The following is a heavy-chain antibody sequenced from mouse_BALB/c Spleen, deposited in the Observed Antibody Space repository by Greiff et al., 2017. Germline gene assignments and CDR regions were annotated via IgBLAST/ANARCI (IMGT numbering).Heavy chain of an antibody. CDR2: IWGDGST. CDR3: ASHYYGSSYAWFAY. V-gene: IGHV2-6-7*01. Sequence: VKLQESGPGLVAPSQSLSITCTVSGFSLTGYGVNWVRQPPGKGLEWLGMIWGDGSTDYNSAIKSRLSISKDNSKSQVFLKMNSLQTDDTARYYCASHYYGSSYAWFAYWGQGTLVTVSA. J-gene: IGHJ3*01. CDR1: GFSLTGYG. D-gene: IGHD1-1*01.